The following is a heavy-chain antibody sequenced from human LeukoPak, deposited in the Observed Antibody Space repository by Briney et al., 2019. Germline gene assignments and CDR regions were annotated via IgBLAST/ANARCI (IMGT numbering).Heavy chain of an antibody. Sequence: SGGSLRLSCAASGFTFNNYAMSWVRQAPGKGLEWVSAISGSGGSTYYADSVKGRFTISRDNSKNTLYLQMNSLRAEDTAVYYCAKVDTAMDHVFDYWGQGTLVTVSS. CDR1: GFTFNNYA. J-gene: IGHJ4*02. CDR3: AKVDTAMDHVFDY. CDR2: ISGSGGST. D-gene: IGHD5-18*01. V-gene: IGHV3-23*01.